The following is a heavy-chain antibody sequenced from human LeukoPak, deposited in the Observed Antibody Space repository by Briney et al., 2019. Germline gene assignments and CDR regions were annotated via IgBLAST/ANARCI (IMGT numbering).Heavy chain of an antibody. D-gene: IGHD3-10*01. Sequence: PGGSLRLSCAASGFTFEDYAMLWVRQAPGKGLEWVSGISWNSGDIGYADSVKGRFTVSRDNAKNSLFLQMNGLRPDDTALYYCAKGVVRRALYFDYWGQGTLVTVSS. V-gene: IGHV3-9*01. CDR2: ISWNSGDI. CDR1: GFTFEDYA. CDR3: AKGVVRRALYFDY. J-gene: IGHJ4*02.